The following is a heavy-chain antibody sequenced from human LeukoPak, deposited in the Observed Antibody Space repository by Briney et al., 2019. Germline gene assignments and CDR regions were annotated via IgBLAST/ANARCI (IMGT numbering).Heavy chain of an antibody. Sequence: SVKVSCKASGGTVSSYAISWVRQAPGQGLEWMGGIIPIVGTAKYAQKFQGRVTITADESTSTACMELRSLRSEDTAVYYCARVQGSWSLDFDYRGQGTLVTVSS. J-gene: IGHJ4*02. V-gene: IGHV1-69*13. D-gene: IGHD6-13*01. CDR2: IIPIVGTA. CDR3: ARVQGSWSLDFDY. CDR1: GGTVSSYA.